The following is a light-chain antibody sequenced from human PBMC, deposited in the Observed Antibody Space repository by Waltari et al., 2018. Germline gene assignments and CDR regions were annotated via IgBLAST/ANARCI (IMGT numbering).Light chain of an antibody. CDR2: DAS. CDR3: QQFNNYPPFT. J-gene: IGKJ3*01. CDR1: QGISSD. V-gene: IGKV1D-13*01. Sequence: AIQLTQSPSSLSASVGARVTITCRASQGISSDLAWYQQKPGKAPNLLIYDASSLESGVPSRFSGSGSGTDFTLTISSLQPEDFATYYCQQFNNYPPFTFGPGTKVDIK.